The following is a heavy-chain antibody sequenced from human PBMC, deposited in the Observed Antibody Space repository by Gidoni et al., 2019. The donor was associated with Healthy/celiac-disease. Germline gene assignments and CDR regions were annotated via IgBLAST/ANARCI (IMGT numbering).Heavy chain of an antibody. J-gene: IGHJ3*02. CDR1: GFTFRSYG. V-gene: IGHV3-30*18. Sequence: QVQLVESGGGVVQPGRSLRLSCAASGFTFRSYGMHWVRQAPGKGLEWVAVISYDGSNKYYADSVKGRFTISRDNSKNTLYLQMNSLRAEDTAVYYCAKDRGVAVVRGDAFDIWGQGTMVTVSS. CDR2: ISYDGSNK. CDR3: AKDRGVAVVRGDAFDI. D-gene: IGHD6-19*01.